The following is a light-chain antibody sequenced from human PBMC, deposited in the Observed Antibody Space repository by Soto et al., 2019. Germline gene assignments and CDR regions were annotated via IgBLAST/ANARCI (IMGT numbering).Light chain of an antibody. CDR1: SSDVGGYNY. V-gene: IGLV2-14*01. Sequence: QSVLTQPSPVSGSPGQSITLSCTGNSSDVGGYNYVSWYQQHPGKAPKLMIYDVSNRPSGVSNRFSGSKSGNTASLPISGLQAEDEADYYCSSYTSSSTLYVFGTGTKVTVL. CDR2: DVS. J-gene: IGLJ1*01. CDR3: SSYTSSSTLYV.